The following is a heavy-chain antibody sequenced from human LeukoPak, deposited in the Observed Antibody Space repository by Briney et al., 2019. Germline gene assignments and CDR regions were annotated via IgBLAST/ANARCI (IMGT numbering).Heavy chain of an antibody. D-gene: IGHD3/OR15-3a*01. CDR3: AKGTGINHYHWIDP. J-gene: IGHJ5*02. CDR1: KVTFSDYA. Sequence: GGSLRLSCAASKVTFSDYAMNWVRQAPGKGLEWVSGISGSGGNTYYADSVKGRFTISRDNSENTLYLQMNSLRAEDTALYYCAKGTGINHYHWIDPWGQGTQVTVSS. V-gene: IGHV3-23*01. CDR2: ISGSGGNT.